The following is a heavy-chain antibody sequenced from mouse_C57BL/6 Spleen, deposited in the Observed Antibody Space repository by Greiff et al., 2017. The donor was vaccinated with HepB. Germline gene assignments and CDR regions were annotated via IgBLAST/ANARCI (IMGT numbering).Heavy chain of an antibody. CDR1: GYAFSSSW. CDR3: ARGGYDYDGYYFDY. J-gene: IGHJ2*01. V-gene: IGHV1-82*01. D-gene: IGHD2-4*01. Sequence: QVQLQQSGPELVKPGASVKISCKASGYAFSSSWMNWVKQRPGKGLEWIGRIYPGDGDTNYNGKFKGKATLTADKSSSTAYMQLSSLTSEDSAVYFCARGGYDYDGYYFDYWGQGTTLTVSS. CDR2: IYPGDGDT.